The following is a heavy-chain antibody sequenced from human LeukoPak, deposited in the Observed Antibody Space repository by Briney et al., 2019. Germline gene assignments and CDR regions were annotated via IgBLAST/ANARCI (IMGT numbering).Heavy chain of an antibody. V-gene: IGHV3-53*01. J-gene: IGHJ3*02. CDR2: IYSGGST. D-gene: IGHD5-12*01. CDR1: GFTVSSSF. Sequence: PGGSLRLSCAASGFTVSSSFVNWVRQAPGKGLEWVSVIYSGGSTYYADSVKGRFTISRGNSKNTLYLQINSLRAEDTAVYYCARGLVATMLDAFDIWGQGTMVTVSS. CDR3: ARGLVATMLDAFDI.